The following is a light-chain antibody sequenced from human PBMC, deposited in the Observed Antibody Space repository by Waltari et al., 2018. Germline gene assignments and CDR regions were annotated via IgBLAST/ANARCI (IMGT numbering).Light chain of an antibody. CDR1: TSNIGGNS. CDR3: ATWDDSLSVYV. J-gene: IGLJ6*01. CDR2: SSH. Sequence: LTQPPSASGTPGQRVTIACSGTTSNIGGNSVPWYQQLPGTAPKLLMYSSHQRPSGVPARFSGSKSGTSASLAISDLPSDDEGDYYCATWDDSLSVYVFGSGTTVTVL. V-gene: IGLV1-44*01.